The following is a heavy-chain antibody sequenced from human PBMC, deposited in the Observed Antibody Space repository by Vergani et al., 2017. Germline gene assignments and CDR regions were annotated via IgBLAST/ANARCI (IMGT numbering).Heavy chain of an antibody. Sequence: EVELVESGGGLVQPGGSLRLSCAASGFTFNEYWMHWARQVPGKGLVWVSGMNGDGDTISYADSVKGRFTISRDNAKNTSFLQMNSLRAEDTAVYYCARARKFRFGVVWENWFDPWGQGTLVTVSS. CDR1: GFTFNEYW. V-gene: IGHV3-74*01. CDR2: MNGDGDTI. CDR3: ARARKFRFGVVWENWFDP. D-gene: IGHD3-3*01. J-gene: IGHJ5*02.